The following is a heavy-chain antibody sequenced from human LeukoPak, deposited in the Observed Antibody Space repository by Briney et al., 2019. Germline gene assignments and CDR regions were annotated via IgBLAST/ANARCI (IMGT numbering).Heavy chain of an antibody. CDR2: INHSGST. D-gene: IGHD3-22*01. CDR3: ERWWYYYDRSGYKPSGMDV. J-gene: IGHJ6*02. V-gene: IGHV4-34*01. Sequence: SETLSLTCAVYGGSFSVYYWSWIRQPPGKGREWIGEINHSGSTNYNLSLKRRVTISVDTSKNQISLKMSPVSAEDTAVYYCERWWYYYDRSGYKPSGMDVWGQGTTVTVSS. CDR1: GGSFSVYY.